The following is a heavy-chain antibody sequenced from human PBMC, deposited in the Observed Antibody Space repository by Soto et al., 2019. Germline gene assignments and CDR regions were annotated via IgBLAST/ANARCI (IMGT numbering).Heavy chain of an antibody. CDR2: INHSGST. CDR1: GGSFSGYY. CDR3: ARGRFRGGACLGGFDY. J-gene: IGHJ4*02. D-gene: IGHD2-21*02. V-gene: IGHV4-34*01. Sequence: QVQLQQWGAGLLKPSETLSLTCAVYGGSFSGYYWSLIRQPPGKGLEWIGEINHSGSTNYNPSLKSRVTISVDTSKNQFSLQLSSVTAADTAVYYCARGRFRGGACLGGFDYWGQGTLVTVSS.